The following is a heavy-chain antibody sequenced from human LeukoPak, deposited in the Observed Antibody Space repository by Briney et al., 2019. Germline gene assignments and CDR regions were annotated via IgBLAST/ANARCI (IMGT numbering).Heavy chain of an antibody. CDR2: MNPNSGNT. V-gene: IGHV1-8*03. J-gene: IGHJ3*02. D-gene: IGHD6-19*01. Sequence: ASVKVSCKASGYTFTSYDINWVRQATGQGLEWMGWMNPNSGNTGYAQKFQDRVTITRNTSTSTAYMDLSSLRSEDTAVYYCARGYIAVAGLDAFDIWGQGTIVTVSS. CDR3: ARGYIAVAGLDAFDI. CDR1: GYTFTSYD.